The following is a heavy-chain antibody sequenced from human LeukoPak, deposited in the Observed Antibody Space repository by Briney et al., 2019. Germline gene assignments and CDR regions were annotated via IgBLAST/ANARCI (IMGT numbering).Heavy chain of an antibody. V-gene: IGHV4-61*09. CDR2: VYSSGIT. CDR3: VRVLEGYMYQYYYMDV. D-gene: IGHD2-2*01. Sequence: PSETLSLTCTVSGDSFNSGPYYWSWPRQPAGKGLEWIGHVYSSGITNYNPSLKSRVTISIDTSKNQFSLNLSSVTAADTAVYYCVRVLEGYMYQYYYMDVWGKGTTVTVSS. CDR1: GDSFNSGPYY. J-gene: IGHJ6*03.